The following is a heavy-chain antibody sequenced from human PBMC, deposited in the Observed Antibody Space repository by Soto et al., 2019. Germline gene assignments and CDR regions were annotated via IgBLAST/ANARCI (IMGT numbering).Heavy chain of an antibody. D-gene: IGHD3-16*02. CDR3: ARYRKAYNGFDP. J-gene: IGHJ5*02. CDR1: GFTFSSYA. CDR2: ISYDGSNK. Sequence: GGSLRLSCAASGFTFSSYAMHWVRQAPGKGLEWVAVISYDGSNKYYADSVKGRFTISRDNSKNTLYLQMNSLRAEDTAVYYCARYRKAYNGFDPWDQGTLVTVSS. V-gene: IGHV3-30-3*01.